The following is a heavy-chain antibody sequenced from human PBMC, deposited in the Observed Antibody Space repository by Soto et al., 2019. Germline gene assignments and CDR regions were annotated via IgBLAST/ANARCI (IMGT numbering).Heavy chain of an antibody. Sequence: SETLSLTCTVSGGSISDFYWSWVRQPPGKGLEWIGYIYYSGSTNYNPSLKSRVTISVDTSKNQFSLNLRSMSPADTAVYYCARVGGLAARTFDYWGPGTLVTVSS. J-gene: IGHJ4*02. CDR2: IYYSGST. CDR3: ARVGGLAARTFDY. CDR1: GGSISDFY. D-gene: IGHD6-6*01. V-gene: IGHV4-59*01.